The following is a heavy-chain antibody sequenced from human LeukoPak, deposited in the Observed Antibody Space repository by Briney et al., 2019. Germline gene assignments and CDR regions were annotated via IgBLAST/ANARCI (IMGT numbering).Heavy chain of an antibody. V-gene: IGHV3-7*01. J-gene: IGHJ4*02. CDR3: ARGMAFGYYDSSGYSPFDY. D-gene: IGHD3-22*01. CDR2: INQDGSKE. CDR1: GFTFSNYW. Sequence: GGSLRLSCAASGFTFSNYWMTWVRQAPGKGLEWVAHINQDGSKEYYMDSVKARFTISRDNAKNSLSLQMNSLRAEDTAVYYCARGMAFGYYDSSGYSPFDYWGQGTLVTVSS.